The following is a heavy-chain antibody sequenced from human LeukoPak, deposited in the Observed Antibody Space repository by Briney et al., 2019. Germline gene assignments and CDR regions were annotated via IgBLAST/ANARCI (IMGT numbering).Heavy chain of an antibody. V-gene: IGHV1-18*01. CDR3: ARGPRGRSYDSSGYSDY. CDR1: GYSFTSYG. CDR2: ISAYNGNT. D-gene: IGHD3-22*01. J-gene: IGHJ4*02. Sequence: GASVKVSCKASGYSFTSYGISWVRQAAGQGLEWMGWISAYNGNTNYAQKLQGRVIMTTDTSTSTAYMELRSLRSDDTAVYYCARGPRGRSYDSSGYSDYWGQGTLVTVSS.